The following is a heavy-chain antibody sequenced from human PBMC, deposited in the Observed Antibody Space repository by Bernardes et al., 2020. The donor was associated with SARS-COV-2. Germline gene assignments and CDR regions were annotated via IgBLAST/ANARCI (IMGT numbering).Heavy chain of an antibody. CDR2: IYYSGST. V-gene: IGHV4-59*01. Sequence: ETLSLTCTVSGGSISSYYWSWIRQPPGKGLEWIGYIYYSGSTNYNPSLKSRVTISVDTSKNQFSLKLSSVTAADTAVYYCARHGTTPATYYYYYYGMDVWGQGTTVTVSS. J-gene: IGHJ6*02. D-gene: IGHD1-26*01. CDR3: ARHGTTPATYYYYYYGMDV. CDR1: GGSISSYY.